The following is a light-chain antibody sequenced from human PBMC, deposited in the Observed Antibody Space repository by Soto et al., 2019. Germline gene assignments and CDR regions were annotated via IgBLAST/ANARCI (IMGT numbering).Light chain of an antibody. V-gene: IGKV1-5*01. Sequence: DIQVTQSPSTLSASVGDRVTITCRASQSISGWLAWYQQKPGKAPKLLIYDASSLESGVPSRFSGSGSGTKFTLTISSLQPDDFATYYCQQYSSYHTFGQGTKLEIK. CDR1: QSISGW. CDR3: QQYSSYHT. J-gene: IGKJ2*01. CDR2: DAS.